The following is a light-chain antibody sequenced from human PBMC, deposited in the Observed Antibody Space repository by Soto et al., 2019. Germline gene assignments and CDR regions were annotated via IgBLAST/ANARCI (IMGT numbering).Light chain of an antibody. CDR1: SSDVGGSNF. CDR3: VSVTSSTTYV. V-gene: IGLV2-14*03. Sequence: QSVLTQPASVSASPGQSITISCTGTSSDVGGSNFVSWYQQHPGKPHKLIIYDVATRPSVVSNRFSGSKSGSTASLIISRLQTEDEADYYCVSVTSSTTYVFGSGTKLTVL. J-gene: IGLJ1*01. CDR2: DVA.